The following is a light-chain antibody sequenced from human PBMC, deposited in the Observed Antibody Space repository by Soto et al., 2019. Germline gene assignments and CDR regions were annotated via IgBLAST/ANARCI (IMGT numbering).Light chain of an antibody. J-gene: IGKJ1*01. CDR2: GAS. V-gene: IGKV3-20*01. CDR1: QSVSSSY. Sequence: EIVLTQSPGTLSLSPGERATLSCRASQSVSSSYLAWYQQKPGQAPRLLIYGASSRATGIPDRFSGSGSGTDFTLPISRLEPDDFAVYYCQQYGSSPWTFGQGTKVEIK. CDR3: QQYGSSPWT.